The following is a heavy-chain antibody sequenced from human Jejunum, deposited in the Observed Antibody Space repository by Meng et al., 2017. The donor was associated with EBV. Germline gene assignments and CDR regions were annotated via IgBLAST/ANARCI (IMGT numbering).Heavy chain of an antibody. V-gene: IGHV3-74*01. Sequence: EVELLDAGGALVQPGGSLGLSCAASGFTFSTYWMHWVRQAPGKGLVWISRINENGRTTTYADSVKGRFTISRDNTKNTLYLQMNNLRAEDTAVYFCSRDLAGPYDDWGQGTLVTVSS. CDR1: GFTFSTYW. CDR2: INENGRTT. CDR3: SRDLAGPYDD. J-gene: IGHJ4*02.